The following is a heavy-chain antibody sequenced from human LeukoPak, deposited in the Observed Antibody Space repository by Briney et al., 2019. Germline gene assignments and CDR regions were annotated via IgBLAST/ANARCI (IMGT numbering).Heavy chain of an antibody. V-gene: IGHV1-18*01. CDR3: ARCIRDNWFDL. D-gene: IGHD2-8*01. CDR2: ISVYTSNT. CDR1: GYTFSSYG. Sequence: GASVNVSSTASGYTFSSYGISWARQAPGQGLEWMGWISVYTSNTNYAQNLQGRVALTTDTSTSTAYMELRSLRSDDTAVSYCARCIRDNWFDLWGQGTLVTVSS. J-gene: IGHJ5*02.